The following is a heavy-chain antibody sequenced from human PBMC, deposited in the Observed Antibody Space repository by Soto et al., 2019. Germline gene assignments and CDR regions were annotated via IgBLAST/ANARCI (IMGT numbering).Heavy chain of an antibody. CDR2: IIPIFGTA. CDR1: GGTFSSYS. CDR3: ARDGGRHSGGIDY. J-gene: IGHJ4*01. Sequence: QVQLVQSGAEVKKPGSSVKVSCKASGGTFSSYSINWVRQAPGQGLEWMGEIIPIFGTANYAQKFQGRVTITADESTSTAYMELSSMRSEDTAVYYCARDGGRHSGGIDYWGHGTLVTVSS. V-gene: IGHV1-69*01. D-gene: IGHD1-26*01.